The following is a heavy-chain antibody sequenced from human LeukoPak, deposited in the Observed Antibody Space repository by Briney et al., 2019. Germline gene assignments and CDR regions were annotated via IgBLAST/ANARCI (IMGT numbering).Heavy chain of an antibody. Sequence: GGSLRLSCAASGFTFSSYGMHWVRQAPGKGLEWVTFIRYDGSNKYYADSVKGRFTISRDNSKNTLYLQMNSLRAEDTAVYYCAKDHPAYQLLYRELDYWGQRTLVTVSS. J-gene: IGHJ4*02. V-gene: IGHV3-30*02. D-gene: IGHD2-2*02. CDR1: GFTFSSYG. CDR2: IRYDGSNK. CDR3: AKDHPAYQLLYRELDY.